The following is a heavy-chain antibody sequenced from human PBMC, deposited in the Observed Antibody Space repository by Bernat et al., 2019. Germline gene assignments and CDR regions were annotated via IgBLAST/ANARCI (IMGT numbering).Heavy chain of an antibody. V-gene: IGHV3-74*01. D-gene: IGHD3-22*01. J-gene: IGHJ4*02. CDR1: GFTFSSYW. CDR2: INSDGSST. CDR3: ANGFYDSSGFDY. Sequence: EVQLVESGGGLVQPGGSLRLSCAASGFTFSSYWMHWVRQAPGKGLVWVSRINSDGSSTSYADSVKGRFTISRDNSKNTLYLQMNSLRAEDTAVYYCANGFYDSSGFDYWGQGTLVTVSS.